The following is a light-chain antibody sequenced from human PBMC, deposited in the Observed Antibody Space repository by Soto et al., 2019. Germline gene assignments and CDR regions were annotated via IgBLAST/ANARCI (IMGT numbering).Light chain of an antibody. CDR3: QQYNRART. V-gene: IGKV3-20*01. CDR1: QSVSSSY. Sequence: EIVLTQSPGTLSLSPGERGTLSCRASQSVSSSYLAWYQQKPGQAPRLLIYDASSRATGIPDRFSGSGSGTDFTLTISSLQPDDFATYYCQQYNRARTFGQGTKVDI. J-gene: IGKJ1*01. CDR2: DAS.